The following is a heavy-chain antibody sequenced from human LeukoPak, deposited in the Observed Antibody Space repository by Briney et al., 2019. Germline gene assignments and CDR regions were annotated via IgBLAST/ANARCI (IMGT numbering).Heavy chain of an antibody. Sequence: PGRSLRLSCAASGFTFDDYAMHWVRQAPGKGLEWVSGISWNSGSIGYADSVKGRFTISRDNAKNSLYLQMNSLRAEDMALYYCAKSAWGSSWQITDDAFDIWGQGTMVTVSS. D-gene: IGHD6-13*01. V-gene: IGHV3-9*03. CDR1: GFTFDDYA. CDR2: ISWNSGSI. CDR3: AKSAWGSSWQITDDAFDI. J-gene: IGHJ3*02.